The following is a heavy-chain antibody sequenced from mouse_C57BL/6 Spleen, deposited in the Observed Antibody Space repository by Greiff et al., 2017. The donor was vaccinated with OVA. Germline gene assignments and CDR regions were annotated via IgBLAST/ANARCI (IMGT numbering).Heavy chain of an antibody. CDR2: ISYDGSN. CDR1: GYSITSGYY. CDR3: ARAYDYEDY. D-gene: IGHD2-4*01. J-gene: IGHJ2*01. V-gene: IGHV3-6*01. Sequence: DVQLQESGPGLVKPSQSLSLTCSVTGYSITSGYYWNWIRQFPGNKLEWMGYISYDGSNNYNPSLKNRIAITRDTSKNQFFLKLNSVTTEDTATYYCARAYDYEDYWGQGTTLTVSS.